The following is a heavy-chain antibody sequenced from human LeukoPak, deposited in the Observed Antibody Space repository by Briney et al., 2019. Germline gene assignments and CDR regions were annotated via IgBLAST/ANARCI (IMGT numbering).Heavy chain of an antibody. CDR2: IYTSGST. CDR1: GGSISSYY. V-gene: IGHV4-4*07. CDR3: ARARAPDYYYYYMDV. Sequence: SETLSLTCTVSGGSISSYYWSWIRQPAGKGLEWIGRIYTSGSTNYNPSLKSRVTISLDKSKDQCALRLSSVTAADTAVYYCARARAPDYYYYYMDVWGKGTTVTVSS. J-gene: IGHJ6*03.